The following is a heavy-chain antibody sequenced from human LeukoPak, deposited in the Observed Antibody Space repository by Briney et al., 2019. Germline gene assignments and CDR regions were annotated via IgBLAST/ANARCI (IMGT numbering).Heavy chain of an antibody. J-gene: IGHJ4*02. CDR1: GYSFTSYD. Sequence: GASVKVSCKASGYSFTSYDINWVRQATGQGPEWIGWMNPSSGNTGYAQRFQGRVTMTRDTSTSTAYLELSSLTSDDTAVSYCAAHTYYYSSGSFGHWGQGTLVTVSS. V-gene: IGHV1-8*01. CDR2: MNPSSGNT. CDR3: AAHTYYYSSGSFGH. D-gene: IGHD3-10*01.